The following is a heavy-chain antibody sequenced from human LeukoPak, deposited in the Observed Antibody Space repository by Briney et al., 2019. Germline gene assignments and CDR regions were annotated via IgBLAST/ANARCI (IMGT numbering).Heavy chain of an antibody. D-gene: IGHD3-16*01. Sequence: GGSLRLSCGASGFTFSSYGMHWVRQAPGKGLEWVAFIRYDGSNKYYADSVKGRFTISRDNAKNSLYLQMNNLRVEDTAVYYCARDNDRKDDSWGQGTLVTVSS. CDR2: IRYDGSNK. CDR1: GFTFSSYG. CDR3: ARDNDRKDDS. V-gene: IGHV3-30*02. J-gene: IGHJ5*02.